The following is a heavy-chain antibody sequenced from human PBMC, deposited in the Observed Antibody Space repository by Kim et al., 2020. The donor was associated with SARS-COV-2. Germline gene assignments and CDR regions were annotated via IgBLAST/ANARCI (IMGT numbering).Heavy chain of an antibody. J-gene: IGHJ4*02. CDR3: AREFIGEWPGGFDY. D-gene: IGHD3-10*01. CDR1: GGTVSSGSYY. V-gene: IGHV4-61*01. CDR2: IYYSGST. Sequence: SETLSLTCTVSGGTVSSGSYYWSWIRQPPGKGLEWIGYIYYSGSTNYNPSLKSRVTISVDTPKNQFSLKLSSVTAADTAVYYCAREFIGEWPGGFDYWGQGTLVTVSS.